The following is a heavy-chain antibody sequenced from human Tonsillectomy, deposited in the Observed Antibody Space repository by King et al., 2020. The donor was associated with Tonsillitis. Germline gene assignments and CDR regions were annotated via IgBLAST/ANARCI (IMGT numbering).Heavy chain of an antibody. J-gene: IGHJ4*02. CDR2: ISGSGGSA. CDR3: AKRGYSGYDLDSSWYVWFDY. V-gene: IGHV3-23*04. CDR1: GFTFSSYA. Sequence: VQLVESGGGLVQPGGSLRLSCAASGFTFSSYAMSWVRQAPGKGLEWVSAISGSGGSAYYADSVRGRFTISRDNSKNTLYLQMNSLRAEDTAVYYGAKRGYSGYDLDSSWYVWFDYWGQGTLVTVSS. D-gene: IGHD5-12*01.